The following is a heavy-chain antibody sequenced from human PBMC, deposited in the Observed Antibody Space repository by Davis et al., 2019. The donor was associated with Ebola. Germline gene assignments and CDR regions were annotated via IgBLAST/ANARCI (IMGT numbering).Heavy chain of an antibody. CDR3: ARQWDDSSGYYSSPLFDP. Sequence: MPSETLSLTCTVSGGSISSYYRSWIRQPPGKGLEWIGYIYYSGSTNYNPSLKSRVTISVDTSKNQFSLKLSSVTAADTAVYYCARQWDDSSGYYSSPLFDPWGQGTLVTVSS. CDR1: GGSISSYY. CDR2: IYYSGST. D-gene: IGHD3-22*01. V-gene: IGHV4-59*08. J-gene: IGHJ5*02.